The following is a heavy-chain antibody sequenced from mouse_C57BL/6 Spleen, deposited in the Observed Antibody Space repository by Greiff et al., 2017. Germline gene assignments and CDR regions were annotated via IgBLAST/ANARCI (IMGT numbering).Heavy chain of an antibody. CDR1: GYTFTSYW. D-gene: IGHD2-2*01. V-gene: IGHV1-69*01. CDR3: ARTDGYDKTWFAY. J-gene: IGHJ3*01. Sequence: QVQLQQPGAELVMPGASVKLSCKASGYTFTSYWMHWVKQRPGQGLEWIGEIDPSDSYTNYNQKFKGKSTLTVDKSSSTAYMQLSSLTSEDSAVYYCARTDGYDKTWFAYWGQGTLVTVSA. CDR2: IDPSDSYT.